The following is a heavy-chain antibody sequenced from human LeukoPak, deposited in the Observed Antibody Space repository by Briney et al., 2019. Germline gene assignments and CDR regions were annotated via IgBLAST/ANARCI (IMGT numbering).Heavy chain of an antibody. V-gene: IGHV3-21*01. CDR1: GFTFSSYS. CDR2: ISSSNTYI. Sequence: GGSLRLSCAASGFTFSSYSMNWVRQAPGKGLERVSSISSSNTYIYYADSVKGRFTISRDNAKNSLYLQMNSLRVEDTAVYYCARVTSTYPYYLDYWGQGTLVTVSS. J-gene: IGHJ4*02. CDR3: ARVTSTYPYYLDY.